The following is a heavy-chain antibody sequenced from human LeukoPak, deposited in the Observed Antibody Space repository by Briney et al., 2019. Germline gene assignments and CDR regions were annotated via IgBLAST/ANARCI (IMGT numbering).Heavy chain of an antibody. CDR3: ARGQGGYSTDFNI. V-gene: IGHV3-23*01. Sequence: GGSLRLSCAASRFTFSNSVMSWVRQAPGEGLEWVSTINAGGTATYYAVSVNGRFVISRDNVLNTLYLQMNGLRAEDTAVYYCARGQGGYSTDFNIWGQGTLVTVSS. D-gene: IGHD5-12*01. CDR1: RFTFSNSV. J-gene: IGHJ1*01. CDR2: INAGGTAT.